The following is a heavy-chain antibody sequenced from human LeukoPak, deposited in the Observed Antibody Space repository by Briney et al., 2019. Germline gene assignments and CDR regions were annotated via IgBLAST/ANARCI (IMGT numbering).Heavy chain of an antibody. Sequence: SETLSFTCTVSGGSISSYYWSWIRQPPGKGLEWIGYIYYSGSTNYNPSLKSRVTISVDTSKNQLSLKLSSVTAADTAVYYCARGPALDYDILTGYYSYYYYYMDVWGKGTTVTVSS. CDR1: GGSISSYY. V-gene: IGHV4-59*01. CDR3: ARGPALDYDILTGYYSYYYYYMDV. CDR2: IYYSGST. J-gene: IGHJ6*03. D-gene: IGHD3-9*01.